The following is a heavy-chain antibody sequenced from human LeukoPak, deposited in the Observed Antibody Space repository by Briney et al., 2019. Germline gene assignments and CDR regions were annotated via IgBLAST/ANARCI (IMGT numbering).Heavy chain of an antibody. V-gene: IGHV3-23*01. CDR2: ISGSGGSI. Sequence: GGSLRLSCAASGFTFSSYAMSWVRQAPGKGQEWVSAISGSGGSIYYADSVKGRFTISRDNAKNSLSLQMNSLRAEDTAVYYCARDNQLLFPINGMDVWGQGTTVTVSS. CDR1: GFTFSSYA. D-gene: IGHD2-21*01. CDR3: ARDNQLLFPINGMDV. J-gene: IGHJ6*02.